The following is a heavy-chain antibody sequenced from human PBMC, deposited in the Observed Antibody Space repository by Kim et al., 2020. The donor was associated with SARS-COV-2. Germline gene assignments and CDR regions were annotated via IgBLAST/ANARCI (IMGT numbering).Heavy chain of an antibody. J-gene: IGHJ4*02. D-gene: IGHD3-10*01. Sequence: GGSLRLSCSASGFTLGNYAMHWVREAPGKGLECVSVISSNGVTTYYADAVKGRFVISRDNSRNTLYLQMGTLRAEDTAVYYCAKLASGGHMVDYWGQGALVIVSS. CDR3: AKLASGGHMVDY. CDR1: GFTLGNYA. CDR2: ISSNGVTT. V-gene: IGHV3-64D*06.